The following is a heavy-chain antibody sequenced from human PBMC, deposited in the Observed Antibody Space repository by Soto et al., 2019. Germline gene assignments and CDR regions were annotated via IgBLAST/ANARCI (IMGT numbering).Heavy chain of an antibody. J-gene: IGHJ4*02. Sequence: SETLSLTCTVSGGSISSNSYYWHWIRQPAGKGLEWIGSMYYSGATYNNPSLQSRVTISVDPSKNQFSLHMSAVTAADTAVYDCGRHSDYASVWGKSYGSEYWGQGTLVTDS. D-gene: IGHD3-16*01. CDR2: MYYSGAT. V-gene: IGHV4-39*01. CDR1: GGSISSNSYY. CDR3: GRHSDYASVWGKSYGSEY.